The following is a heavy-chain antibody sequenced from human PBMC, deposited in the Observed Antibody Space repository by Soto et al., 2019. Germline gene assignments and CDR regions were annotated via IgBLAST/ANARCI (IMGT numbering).Heavy chain of an antibody. CDR1: GFTFSSSF. V-gene: IGHV3-7*03. D-gene: IGHD6-19*01. Sequence: GGSLRLSCVASGFTFSSSFMGWVRQAPGKGLEWVANINQDGGGTYYVDSVQGRFTISRDNAKDSLYLQMNSLRGEDTAVYYCARYFRGSGRYFFDYWGQGTLVTVSS. CDR2: INQDGGGT. J-gene: IGHJ4*02. CDR3: ARYFRGSGRYFFDY.